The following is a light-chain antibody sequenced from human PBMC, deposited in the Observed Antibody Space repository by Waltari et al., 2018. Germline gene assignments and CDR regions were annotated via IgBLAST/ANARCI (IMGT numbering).Light chain of an antibody. CDR2: KIN. CDR3: ALYMGSGIWV. V-gene: IGLV8-61*01. Sequence: QTVVTQEPSLSVSPGGTVTLTCALRSGSVSTTSYATWYQQTPGQAPRTLVYKINNRSSEVPDRFSGSILGNKVALTITGAQADDESDYYCALYMGSGIWVFGGGTKLTVL. J-gene: IGLJ3*02. CDR1: SGSVSTTSY.